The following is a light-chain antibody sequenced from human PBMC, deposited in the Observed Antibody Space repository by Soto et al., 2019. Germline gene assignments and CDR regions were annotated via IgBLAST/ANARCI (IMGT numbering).Light chain of an antibody. V-gene: IGKV3-20*01. Sequence: EIVLTQSPGTLSLSPGERATLSCRASQSVSSSSLAWYQQKPGQAPRLLIYGASSGATGTPDMFSDSGSGTDFPLPISRLEPEDFAVYYCQQYGSSPYTFGQGTKLESK. CDR3: QQYGSSPYT. J-gene: IGKJ2*01. CDR2: GAS. CDR1: QSVSSSS.